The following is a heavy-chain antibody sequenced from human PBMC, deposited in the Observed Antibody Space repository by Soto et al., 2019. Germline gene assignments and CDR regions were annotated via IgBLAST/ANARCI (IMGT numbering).Heavy chain of an antibody. D-gene: IGHD3-10*01. Sequence: EVQLLESGGGLVQPGGSLRLSCAASGFTFNNYAMTWVRQAPGKGLELVSAISGGGDTTSYADAVKGRFTVSRDGSKQTLYLHMSSLRAEDTALYYCEKGRGGTGSLTPRVDFWGQGTLVTVSS. CDR3: EKGRGGTGSLTPRVDF. J-gene: IGHJ4*02. CDR2: ISGGGDTT. CDR1: GFTFNNYA. V-gene: IGHV3-23*01.